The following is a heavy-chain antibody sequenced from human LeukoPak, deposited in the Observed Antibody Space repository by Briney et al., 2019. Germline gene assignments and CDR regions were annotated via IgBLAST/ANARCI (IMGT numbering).Heavy chain of an antibody. CDR3: ARGVVAAAGGYFDL. J-gene: IGHJ4*02. CDR2: INHSGSA. CDR1: GGSFTNYY. V-gene: IGHV4-34*01. D-gene: IGHD2-15*01. Sequence: TSETLSLTCAVYGGSFTNYYWDLFRQPPGKGLEWIGEINHSGSAKYNPSLESRVTISVDTSKNQFSLKVTSVTAADTAVYYCARGVVAAAGGYFDLWGQGTLVTVSS.